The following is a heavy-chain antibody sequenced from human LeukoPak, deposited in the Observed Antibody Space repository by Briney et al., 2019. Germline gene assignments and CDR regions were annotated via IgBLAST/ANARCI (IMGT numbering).Heavy chain of an antibody. D-gene: IGHD4-11*01. V-gene: IGHV3-66*01. Sequence: SGGSLRLSCAASGFIVSSYYMTCVRQAPGKGLEWVSGIYSGGSTYYADSVKGRVAISRDNSKNTVFLQMNSLRAEDTAVYYCARSYSNHLFGMDVWGQGTTVTVSS. CDR3: ARSYSNHLFGMDV. CDR1: GFIVSSYY. CDR2: IYSGGST. J-gene: IGHJ6*02.